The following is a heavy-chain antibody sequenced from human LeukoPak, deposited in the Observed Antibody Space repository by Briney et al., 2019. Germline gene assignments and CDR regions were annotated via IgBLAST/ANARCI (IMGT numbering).Heavy chain of an antibody. D-gene: IGHD2-2*01. CDR2: IYYSGST. CDR1: GGSISSYY. CDR3: ASVNCSSTSCYRYYYYGMDV. Sequence: ASETLSFTCTVSGGSISSYYWSWVRQPPGKGLEWIGYIYYSGSTKYNPSLKSRVTISVDTSKNQFSLKLSSVTAADTAVYYCASVNCSSTSCYRYYYYGMDVWGQGTTVTVSS. V-gene: IGHV4-59*01. J-gene: IGHJ6*02.